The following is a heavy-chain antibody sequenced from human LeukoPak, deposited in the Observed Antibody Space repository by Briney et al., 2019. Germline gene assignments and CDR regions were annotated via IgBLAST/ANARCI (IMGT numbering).Heavy chain of an antibody. CDR2: ISYDGSNK. D-gene: IGHD2-21*02. Sequence: PGRSLRLSCAASGFTFSSYGMRWVRQAPGKGLEWVAVISYDGSNKYFADSVKGRFTISRDNSKNTLYLQMNTLRAEDTAVYYCAKEFPLYCVGDCSNFDYWGQGTLVTVSS. V-gene: IGHV3-30*18. CDR3: AKEFPLYCVGDCSNFDY. J-gene: IGHJ4*02. CDR1: GFTFSSYG.